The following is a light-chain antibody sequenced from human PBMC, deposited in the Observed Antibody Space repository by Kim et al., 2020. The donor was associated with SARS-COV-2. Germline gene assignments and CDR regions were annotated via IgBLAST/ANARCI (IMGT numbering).Light chain of an antibody. V-gene: IGLV1-44*01. Sequence: GQRVTISCSGSSSNIGLHSVNWFQHLPGTAPKLLIYNNHQRPSGVPDRFSGSKSGTSGSLTIGGLQSEDEADYFCAAWDKSLDGLVFGGGTKVTVL. CDR2: NNH. CDR3: AAWDKSLDGLV. J-gene: IGLJ3*02. CDR1: SSNIGLHS.